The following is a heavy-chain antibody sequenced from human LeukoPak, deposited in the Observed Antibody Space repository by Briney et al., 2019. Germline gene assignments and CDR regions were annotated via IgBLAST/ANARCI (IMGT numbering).Heavy chain of an antibody. Sequence: GGSLRLSCAASGFTFSGYWMQWVRQAPGKGLVWVSRIDGDGSSTNYADSVKGRFTISRDNAKNTLYLRMNSLRAEDTAVYYCARGYSGYFYYWGQGTLVTVSS. CDR2: IDGDGSST. J-gene: IGHJ4*02. CDR1: GFTFSGYW. CDR3: ARGYSGYFYY. D-gene: IGHD5-12*01. V-gene: IGHV3-74*01.